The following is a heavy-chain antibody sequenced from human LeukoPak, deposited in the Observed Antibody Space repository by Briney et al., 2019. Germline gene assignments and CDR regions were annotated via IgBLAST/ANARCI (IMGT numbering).Heavy chain of an antibody. V-gene: IGHV4-34*01. CDR2: INHSGST. Sequence: PSETLSLTCAVYGGSFSGYYWSWIRQPPGKGLEWIGEINHSGSTNYNPSLKSRVTISVDTPKNQFSLKLSSVTAADTAVYYCAREGGDYDIDYWGQGTLVTVSS. CDR1: GGSFSGYY. D-gene: IGHD4-17*01. CDR3: AREGGDYDIDY. J-gene: IGHJ4*02.